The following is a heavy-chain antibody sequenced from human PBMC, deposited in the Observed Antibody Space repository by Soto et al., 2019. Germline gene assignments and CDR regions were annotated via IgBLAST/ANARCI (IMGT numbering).Heavy chain of an antibody. CDR1: GGSIISYY. Sequence: SETLSLTCTVSGGSIISYYCSWIRQPPWKGLEWIGYIYYSGSTNYNPSLKSRVTISVDTYKNQFSLKLSSVTAAETAVYYCARANSGYYQHYYSGMDVWGQGTTVTVSS. J-gene: IGHJ6*02. CDR2: IYYSGST. V-gene: IGHV4-59*01. CDR3: ARANSGYYQHYYSGMDV. D-gene: IGHD3-22*01.